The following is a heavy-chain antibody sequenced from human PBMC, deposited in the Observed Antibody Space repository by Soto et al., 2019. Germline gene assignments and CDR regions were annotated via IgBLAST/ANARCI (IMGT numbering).Heavy chain of an antibody. CDR1: GFTFGGYA. D-gene: IGHD4-4*01. CDR2: ISGGGDTT. Sequence: EVQLLESGGGLLQPGGSLRLSCAASGFTFGGYAMNWVRQAPGKGLEWVSGISGGGDTTFYTDSVRGRFTISRDNSGNTLYLQMNSLRAEGTAVYFCGRKSQGSVTVNGNWYFDLWGRGTLVTVSS. J-gene: IGHJ2*01. CDR3: GRKSQGSVTVNGNWYFDL. V-gene: IGHV3-23*01.